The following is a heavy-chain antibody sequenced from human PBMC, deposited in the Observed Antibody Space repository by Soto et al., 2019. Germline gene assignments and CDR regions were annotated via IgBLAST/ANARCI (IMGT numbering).Heavy chain of an antibody. J-gene: IGHJ5*02. CDR1: GGSISSSNW. D-gene: IGHD4-17*01. V-gene: IGHV4-4*02. CDR3: ARVWTTVTNWSDP. Sequence: SETLSLTCAVSGGSISSSNWWSWVRQPPGKGLEWIGEIYHSGSTNYNPSLKSRVTISVDKSKNQFSLKLSSVTAADTAVYYCARVWTTVTNWSDPWGQGTLVTVSS. CDR2: IYHSGST.